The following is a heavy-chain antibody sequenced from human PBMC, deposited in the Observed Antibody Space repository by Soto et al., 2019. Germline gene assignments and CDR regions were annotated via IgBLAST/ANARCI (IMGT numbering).Heavy chain of an antibody. D-gene: IGHD3-22*01. Sequence: QVQLVQSGAEGKKPGASVKVSCKASGYTFTSYGISWVRQAPGQGLEWMGWISAYNGNTNYAQKLQGRVTRTHATSTTTAYMELSSLRADATAVYYCAREGYYDSSGYPYGMDVWGKGTTVTVSS. CDR3: AREGYYDSSGYPYGMDV. J-gene: IGHJ6*04. V-gene: IGHV1-18*01. CDR1: GYTFTSYG. CDR2: ISAYNGNT.